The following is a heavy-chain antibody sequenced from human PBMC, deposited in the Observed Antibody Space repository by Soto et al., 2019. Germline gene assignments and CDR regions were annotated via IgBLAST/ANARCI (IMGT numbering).Heavy chain of an antibody. CDR2: ISGSGGST. CDR3: AKDSDIVVVVAAPRGAFDI. Sequence: PGGSLRLSCAASGFTFNSYAMSWVRQAPGKGLEWVSAISGSGGSTYYADSVKGRFTISRDNSKNTLYLQMNSLRAEDTAVYYCAKDSDIVVVVAAPRGAFDIWGQGTMVTVSS. D-gene: IGHD2-15*01. V-gene: IGHV3-23*01. CDR1: GFTFNSYA. J-gene: IGHJ3*02.